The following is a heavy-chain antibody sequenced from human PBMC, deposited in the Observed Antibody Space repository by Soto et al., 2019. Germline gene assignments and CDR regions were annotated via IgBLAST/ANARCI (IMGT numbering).Heavy chain of an antibody. D-gene: IGHD2-21*02. V-gene: IGHV3-30-3*01. CDR1: GFIFSAYA. CDR3: ARGNCGSDCCLSH. CDR2: IVYNGSTN. Sequence: QVHLVESGGGVVQPGRSLRLSCKASGFIFSAYAMHWVHQAPGKGLEWVAAIVYNGSTNYYADSVKGRFSITRDTSKNTVHLQMSRLRVEDTAVYYCARGNCGSDCCLSHWGQGVLVTVSS. J-gene: IGHJ4*02.